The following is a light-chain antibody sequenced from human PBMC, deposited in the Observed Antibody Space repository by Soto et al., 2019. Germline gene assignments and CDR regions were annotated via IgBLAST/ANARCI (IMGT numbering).Light chain of an antibody. Sequence: DIQMTQSPSSVSVSVGDRVTITCRASQDICSWLAWYQQKPGKAPKLLISAASNLQSGVPSRFSGSGSGTDFTLTISSLQPEDFAIYYCQQGNSFPLTFGGGTKVEIK. CDR2: AAS. J-gene: IGKJ4*01. V-gene: IGKV1-12*01. CDR1: QDICSW. CDR3: QQGNSFPLT.